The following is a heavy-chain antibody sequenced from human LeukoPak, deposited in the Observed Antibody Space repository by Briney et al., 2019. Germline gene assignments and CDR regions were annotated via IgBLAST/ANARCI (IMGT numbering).Heavy chain of an antibody. V-gene: IGHV3-21*01. CDR3: ARDWYYGDQGPVDY. CDR1: GFTFSSYS. CDR2: ISSSSRYI. Sequence: PGGSLRLSCAASGFTFSSYSMNWVRQAPGKGLEWVSSISSSSRYIYYADSVKDRFTISRDNAKNSLYLQMNSLRAEDTAVYYCARDWYYGDQGPVDYWGQGTLVTVSS. D-gene: IGHD4-17*01. J-gene: IGHJ4*02.